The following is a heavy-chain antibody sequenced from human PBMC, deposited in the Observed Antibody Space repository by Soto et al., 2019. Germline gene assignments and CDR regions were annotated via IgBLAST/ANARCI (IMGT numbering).Heavy chain of an antibody. CDR2: SSNSGGYI. CDR3: ARIQLAAYAFDI. Sequence: QVQLVESGGGMGRPGGSLRLSCAASGFTLSDYFMAWVRQSPRQGLEWISSSSNSGGYITYADSVRGRFTISRDNAKSSLYLQMNSLRAEDSAVYYCARIQLAAYAFDIWGQGALVTVSS. J-gene: IGHJ3*02. D-gene: IGHD6-25*01. CDR1: GFTLSDYF. V-gene: IGHV3-11*06.